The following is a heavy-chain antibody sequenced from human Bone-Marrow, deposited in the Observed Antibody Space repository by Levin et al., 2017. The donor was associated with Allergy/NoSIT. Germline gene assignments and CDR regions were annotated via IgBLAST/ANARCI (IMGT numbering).Heavy chain of an antibody. Sequence: GESLKISCAASGFTFSSYGMHWVRQAPGKGLEWVAVIWYDGSNKYYADSVKGRFTISRDNSKNTLYLQMNSLRAEDTAVYYCARARHFWSGYFLFGFDPWGQGTLVTVSS. CDR3: ARARHFWSGYFLFGFDP. J-gene: IGHJ5*02. CDR2: IWYDGSNK. CDR1: GFTFSSYG. V-gene: IGHV3-33*01. D-gene: IGHD3-3*02.